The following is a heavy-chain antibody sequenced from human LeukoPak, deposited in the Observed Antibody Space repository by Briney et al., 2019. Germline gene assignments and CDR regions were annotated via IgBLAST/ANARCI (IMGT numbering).Heavy chain of an antibody. J-gene: IGHJ4*02. Sequence: GGSLTLSCAASGFTFSSYSMNWLRQAPGKGLEWVSSINNSNSYIYYAHPVKGPFTTSRTNAKNSLYLQSISLNATNTAVYYCASRXWGQGTLVTVS. CDR1: GFTFSSYS. CDR2: INNSNSYI. CDR3: ASRX. V-gene: IGHV3-21*01.